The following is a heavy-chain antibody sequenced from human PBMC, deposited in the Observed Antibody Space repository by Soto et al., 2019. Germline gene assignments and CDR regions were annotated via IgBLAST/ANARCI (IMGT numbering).Heavy chain of an antibody. CDR2: IFSNDEK. V-gene: IGHV2-26*01. Sequence: QVTLKESGPVLVKPTETLTLTCTVSGFSLSNARMGVSWIHQPPGKALEWLAHIFSNDEKSYSTSLKSRLTISKDTSKSQVVLTMTNMDLVDTATYYCARTPLGFPCYFDYWGQGTLVTVSS. CDR3: ARTPLGFPCYFDY. J-gene: IGHJ4*02. CDR1: GFSLSNARMG. D-gene: IGHD1-26*01.